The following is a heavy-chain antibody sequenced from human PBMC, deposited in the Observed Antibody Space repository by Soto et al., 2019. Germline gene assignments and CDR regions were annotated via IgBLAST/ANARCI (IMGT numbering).Heavy chain of an antibody. J-gene: IGHJ4*02. Sequence: QVQLVQSGAEEKKPGASVKVSCEASGYTFTSYAMHWVRQAPGQRLEWMGWINAGNGNTKYSQKFQGRVTITRDTSASTAYMELSSLRSEDTAVYYCARGLNGYLHYFDYWGQGTLVTVSS. CDR2: INAGNGNT. D-gene: IGHD5-18*01. CDR1: GYTFTSYA. CDR3: ARGLNGYLHYFDY. V-gene: IGHV1-3*05.